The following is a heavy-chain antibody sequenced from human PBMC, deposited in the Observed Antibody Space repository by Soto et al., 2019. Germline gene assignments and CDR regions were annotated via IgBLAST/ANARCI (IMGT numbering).Heavy chain of an antibody. Sequence: QVQLVESGGGVVQPGRSLRLSCAASGFTFSSYGMHWVRQAPGKGLEWVAVIWYDGSNKYYADSVKGRFTXSRDNSKXXXXXXXXXXXXXXXXXXXCARDFAMVRGVTGYYFDYWGQGTLVTVSS. J-gene: IGHJ4*02. CDR1: GFTFSSYG. CDR2: IWYDGSNK. V-gene: IGHV3-33*01. CDR3: ARDFAMVRGVTGYYFDY. D-gene: IGHD3-10*01.